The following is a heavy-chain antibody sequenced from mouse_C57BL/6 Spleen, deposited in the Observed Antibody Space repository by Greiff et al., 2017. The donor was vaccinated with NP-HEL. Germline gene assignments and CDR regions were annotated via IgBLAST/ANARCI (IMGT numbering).Heavy chain of an antibody. CDR3: ASITTPVDPYFDV. CDR1: GFSLTSYA. V-gene: IGHV2-9-1*01. D-gene: IGHD1-1*01. Sequence: VHLVESGPGLVAPSQSLSITCTVSGFSLTSYAISWVRQPPGKGLEWLGVIWTGGGTNYNSALKSRLSISKDNSKSQVFLKMNSLQTDDTARYYCASITTPVDPYFDVWGTGTTVTVSS. CDR2: IWTGGGT. J-gene: IGHJ1*03.